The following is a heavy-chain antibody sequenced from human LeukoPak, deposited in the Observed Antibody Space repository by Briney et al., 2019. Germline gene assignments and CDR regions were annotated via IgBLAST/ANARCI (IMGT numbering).Heavy chain of an antibody. CDR3: ASPKNSSGYYWLFDY. Sequence: GGSLRLSCAASAFTLNPYAMAWVRQAPGKGLEWVSGITGSGGTTYYADSVKGRFTISRDNSKNTLYLQMNSLRVEDTAVYYCASPKNSSGYYWLFDYWGQGTLVTVSS. D-gene: IGHD3-22*01. CDR1: AFTLNPYA. J-gene: IGHJ4*02. V-gene: IGHV3-23*01. CDR2: ITGSGGTT.